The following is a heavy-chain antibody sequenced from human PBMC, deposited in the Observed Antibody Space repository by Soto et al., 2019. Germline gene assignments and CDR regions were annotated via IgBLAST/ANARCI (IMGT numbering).Heavy chain of an antibody. CDR1: GGSISSSSYY. D-gene: IGHD6-13*01. CDR3: AREYSSSWYNYYYGMDV. Sequence: SETLSLTCTVSGGSISSSSYYWGWIRQPPGKGLEWIGSIYYSGSTYYNPSLKSRVTISVDTSKNQFSLKLSSVTAADTAVYYCAREYSSSWYNYYYGMDVWGQGTPVTVS. CDR2: IYYSGST. V-gene: IGHV4-39*01. J-gene: IGHJ6*02.